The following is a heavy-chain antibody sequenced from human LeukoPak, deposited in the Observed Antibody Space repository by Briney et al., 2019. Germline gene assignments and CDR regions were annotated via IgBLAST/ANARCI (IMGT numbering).Heavy chain of an antibody. V-gene: IGHV4-38-2*02. CDR2: IYHSGST. J-gene: IGHJ4*02. D-gene: IGHD5-18*01. Sequence: KTSETLSLTCTVSGGSISSYYWGWIRQPPGKGLEWIGSIYHSGSTYYNPSLKSRVTISVDTSKNQFSLKLSSVTAADTAVYYCARVDTAMVTVPFDYWGQGTLVTVSS. CDR1: GGSISSYY. CDR3: ARVDTAMVTVPFDY.